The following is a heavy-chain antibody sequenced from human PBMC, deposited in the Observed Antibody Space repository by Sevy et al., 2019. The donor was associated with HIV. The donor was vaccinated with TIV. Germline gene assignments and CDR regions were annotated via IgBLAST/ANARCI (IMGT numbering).Heavy chain of an antibody. CDR2: ISAYNGNT. V-gene: IGHV1-18*01. CDR1: GYTFTSYG. J-gene: IGHJ6*02. Sequence: ASVKVSCKASGYTFTSYGISWVRQAPGQGLEWMGWISAYNGNTNYAQKLQGRVTMTTDTSTSTAYMELRGLRSDDTAVYYCARGRDSGYDSLYYYYYGMDVWGQGTTVTVSS. D-gene: IGHD5-12*01. CDR3: ARGRDSGYDSLYYYYYGMDV.